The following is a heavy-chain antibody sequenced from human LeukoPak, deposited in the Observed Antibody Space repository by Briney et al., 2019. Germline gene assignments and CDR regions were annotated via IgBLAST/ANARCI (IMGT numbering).Heavy chain of an antibody. CDR1: DFPFIGYT. CDR3: AIPGIAAAGETYLDY. V-gene: IGHV3-30*02. D-gene: IGHD6-13*01. Sequence: GGSLRLSCAASDFPFIGYTMHWVRQAPGKGLEWVAFIRYDGSNKYYADSVKGRFTISRDNSKNTLYLQVDSPRAEDTAVYYCAIPGIAAAGETYLDYWGQGTLVTVSS. J-gene: IGHJ4*02. CDR2: IRYDGSNK.